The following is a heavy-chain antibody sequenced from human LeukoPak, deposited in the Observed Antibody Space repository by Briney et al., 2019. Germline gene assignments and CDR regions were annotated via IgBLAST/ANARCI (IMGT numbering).Heavy chain of an antibody. CDR3: ARDTAMVTNYFDY. CDR1: GFTFSSYA. J-gene: IGHJ4*02. Sequence: PGGSLRLSCAASGFTFSSYAMHWVRQAPGKGLEWVAVISYDASNKYYADSVKGRFTISRDNSKNTLYLQMNSLRAEDTAVYYCARDTAMVTNYFDYWGQGTLVTVSS. V-gene: IGHV3-30-3*01. D-gene: IGHD5-18*01. CDR2: ISYDASNK.